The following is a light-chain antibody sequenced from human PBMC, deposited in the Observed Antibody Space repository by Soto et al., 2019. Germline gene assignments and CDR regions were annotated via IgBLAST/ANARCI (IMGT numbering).Light chain of an antibody. V-gene: IGKV3-20*01. J-gene: IGKJ1*01. Sequence: EVMLTQSPGTLSLSPGERATLSCRASQSIFSNYLAWYQQKSGQAPMLLIYCASNRATGIPDRFSGSGSGTDFTLTISRLEPEDFAVYYCQQYGTSPRTFGQGTKVEFK. CDR1: QSIFSNY. CDR3: QQYGTSPRT. CDR2: CAS.